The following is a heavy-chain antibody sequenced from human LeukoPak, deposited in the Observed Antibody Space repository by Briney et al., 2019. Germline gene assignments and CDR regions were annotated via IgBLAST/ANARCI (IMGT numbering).Heavy chain of an antibody. CDR1: GFTFSSYA. CDR2: ITGSGGFT. V-gene: IGHV3-23*01. J-gene: IGHJ4*02. Sequence: GGSLRLSCAASGFTFSSYAMNWVRQAPGKGLEWVSVITGSGGFTQYADSVKGRFTISRDNSKNTVYLQMNSLRVEDTALYYCVRSLDYWGQGTLVTVSS. CDR3: VRSLDY.